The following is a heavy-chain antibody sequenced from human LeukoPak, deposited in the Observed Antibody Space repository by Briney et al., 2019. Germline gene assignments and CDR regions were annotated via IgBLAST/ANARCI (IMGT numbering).Heavy chain of an antibody. D-gene: IGHD3-22*01. CDR2: ITPIFGTA. CDR1: GGTFSSYA. J-gene: IGHJ5*02. CDR3: ARDAETYYYDSSGYHNWFDP. V-gene: IGHV1-69*01. Sequence: ASVKVSCKASGGTFSSYAISWVRQAPGQGLEWMGGITPIFGTANYAQKFQGRVTITADESTSTAYMELSSLRSEDTAVYYCARDAETYYYDSSGYHNWFDPWGQGTLVTVSS.